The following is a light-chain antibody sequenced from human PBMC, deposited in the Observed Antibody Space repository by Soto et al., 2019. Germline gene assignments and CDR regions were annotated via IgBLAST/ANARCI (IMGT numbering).Light chain of an antibody. CDR2: EVS. CDR1: SSDVGGFNY. V-gene: IGLV2-14*01. J-gene: IGLJ1*01. Sequence: SVLAQPASVSGSPGQSITISCTGTSSDVGGFNYVSWYQQQPGRAPKLILYEVSNRPSGVAHRFTGSKSGNTASLTISGLQAEDEADYYCSSFTSSITYVFGTGTKV. CDR3: SSFTSSITYV.